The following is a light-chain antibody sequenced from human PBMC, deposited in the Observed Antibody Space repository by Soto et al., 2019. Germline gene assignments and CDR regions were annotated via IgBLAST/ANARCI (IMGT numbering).Light chain of an antibody. CDR3: CSYAGGSTV. V-gene: IGLV2-23*02. CDR1: SSDVGSYGL. Sequence: QSVLTQPASVSGSPGQSITISCTGTSSDVGSYGLVSWYQQHPGKTPKLIIYEVSKRPSGISNRFSGSKAGNTASLTISGLQAEDEADYYCCSYAGGSTVFGTGTKLTVL. CDR2: EVS. J-gene: IGLJ1*01.